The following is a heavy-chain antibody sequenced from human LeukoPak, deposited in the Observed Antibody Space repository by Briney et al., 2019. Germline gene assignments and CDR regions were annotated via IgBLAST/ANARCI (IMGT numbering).Heavy chain of an antibody. V-gene: IGHV3-7*01. J-gene: IGHJ4*02. CDR3: ATDRDNSDWQKRFDS. CDR2: INQDAREI. CDR1: GFTFSRYW. D-gene: IGHD2-21*02. Sequence: PGGSLRLSCAAAGFTFSRYWMNWYRQAPGKGLEWAGNINQDAREINYVDSVRGRFTISRDNAKNSLHLQMNSLRAEDTAVYYCATDRDNSDWQKRFDSWGQGTLVTVSS.